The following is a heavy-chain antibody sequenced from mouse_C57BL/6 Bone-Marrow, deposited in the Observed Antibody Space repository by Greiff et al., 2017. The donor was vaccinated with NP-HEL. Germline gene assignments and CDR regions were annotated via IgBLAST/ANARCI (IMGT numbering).Heavy chain of an antibody. V-gene: IGHV1-9*01. D-gene: IGHD1-1*02. J-gene: IGHJ4*01. CDR2: ILPGSGST. CDR3: ARDGSYPYYYAMDY. Sequence: QVQLQQSGAELMKPGASVKLSCKATGYTFTGYWIEWVKQRPGHGLEWIGEILPGSGSTNYNEKFKGKATFTADTSSNTAYIQLSSLTTEDSAIYYCARDGSYPYYYAMDYWGQGTSVTVSS. CDR1: GYTFTGYW.